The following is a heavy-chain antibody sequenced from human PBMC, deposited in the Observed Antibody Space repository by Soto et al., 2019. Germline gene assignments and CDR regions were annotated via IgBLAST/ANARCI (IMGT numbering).Heavy chain of an antibody. D-gene: IGHD2-15*01. J-gene: IGHJ1*01. Sequence: SETLSLTCAVSGGSITSANWWTWVHQPPGGGLEWIGEISHSGITNYKASLKSRVTMSVDKTKNDVSLKLTSVTAADTAVYYCAREENCSDGICYSEYFQRWGQGTLVTVSS. V-gene: IGHV4-4*02. CDR2: ISHSGIT. CDR3: AREENCSDGICYSEYFQR. CDR1: GGSITSANW.